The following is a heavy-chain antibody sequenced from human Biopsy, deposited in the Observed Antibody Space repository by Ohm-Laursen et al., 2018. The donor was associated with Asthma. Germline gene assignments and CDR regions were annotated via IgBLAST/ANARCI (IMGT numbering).Heavy chain of an antibody. CDR2: IFYSGAT. J-gene: IGHJ4*02. D-gene: IGHD5-12*01. Sequence: SDTLSLTCSVSGGSVSSDKYYWSWIRQPPGKGLEWIAYIFYSGATNYNPALKSRVAQSIDPSKSQFSLRLNSLSAADTAVYYCARGTIVAGIDYWGRGTLVTVSS. CDR1: GGSVSSDKYY. V-gene: IGHV4-61*01. CDR3: ARGTIVAGIDY.